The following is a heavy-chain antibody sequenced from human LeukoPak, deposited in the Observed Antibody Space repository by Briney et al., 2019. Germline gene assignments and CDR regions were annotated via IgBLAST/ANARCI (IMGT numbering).Heavy chain of an antibody. CDR3: AKDIYPAARGYMDV. D-gene: IGHD6-25*01. CDR2: ISWDGGST. Sequence: AGGSLRLSCAASGFTFSSYEMNWVRQAPGKGLEWVSLISWDGGSTYYADSVKGRFTISRDNSKNSLYLQMNSLRAEDTALYYCAKDIYPAARGYMDVWGKGTTVTVSS. J-gene: IGHJ6*03. CDR1: GFTFSSYE. V-gene: IGHV3-43D*03.